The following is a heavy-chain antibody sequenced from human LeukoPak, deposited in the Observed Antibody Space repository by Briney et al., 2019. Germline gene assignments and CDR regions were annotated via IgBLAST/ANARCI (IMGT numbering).Heavy chain of an antibody. CDR2: INPSGGST. Sequence: ASVTVSCKASGYTFTSYYMHWVRQAPGQGLEWMGIINPSGGSTSYAQKFQGRVTMTRDTSTSTVYMELSSLRSEDTAVYYCARYRGYSGSYKRAEYFQHWGQGTLVTVSS. V-gene: IGHV1-46*01. CDR3: ARYRGYSGSYKRAEYFQH. CDR1: GYTFTSYY. D-gene: IGHD1-26*01. J-gene: IGHJ1*01.